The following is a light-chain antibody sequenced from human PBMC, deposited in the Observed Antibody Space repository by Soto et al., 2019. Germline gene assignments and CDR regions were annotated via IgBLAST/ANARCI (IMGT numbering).Light chain of an antibody. Sequence: QSALTQPPSASGSPGQSVTISCTGTSSDVGDYNYVSWYQQHPGKAPKLMFYEVSKRPSGVPDRFSGSKSGNTASLTVSGLQAEDEADYYCSSYAGSNNLVFGGGTKLTVL. V-gene: IGLV2-8*01. CDR1: SSDVGDYNY. CDR2: EVS. CDR3: SSYAGSNNLV. J-gene: IGLJ3*02.